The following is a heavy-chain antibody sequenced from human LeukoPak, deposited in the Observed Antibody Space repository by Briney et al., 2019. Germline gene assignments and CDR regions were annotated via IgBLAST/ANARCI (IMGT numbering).Heavy chain of an antibody. CDR1: GFTFSSYA. D-gene: IGHD3-10*01. CDR2: ISYDGSNK. V-gene: IGHV3-30-3*01. J-gene: IGHJ4*02. CDR3: ARDPLLGSGSTYYFDY. Sequence: GRSLRLSCAASGFTFSSYAMHWVRQAPGKGLEWVAVISYDGSNKYYADSVKGRFTISRDNSKNTLYLQMNSLRAEDTAVYYCARDPLLGSGSTYYFDYWGQGTLVTVSS.